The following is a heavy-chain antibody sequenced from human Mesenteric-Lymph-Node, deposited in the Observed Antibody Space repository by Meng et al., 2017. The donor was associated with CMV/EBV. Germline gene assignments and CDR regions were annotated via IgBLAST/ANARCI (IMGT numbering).Heavy chain of an antibody. J-gene: IGHJ4*02. D-gene: IGHD6-19*01. Sequence: GESLKISCETSGFTFNNYGMSWVRQAPGKGLEWVSGICGSGDCTYYADSVKGRFTISRDNSNNTLHLQMNSLRAVDTAIYFCAKSLPHSSRWYAGYYFDYWGQGTVVTVSS. V-gene: IGHV3-23*01. CDR2: ICGSGDCT. CDR3: AKSLPHSSRWYAGYYFDY. CDR1: GFTFNNYG.